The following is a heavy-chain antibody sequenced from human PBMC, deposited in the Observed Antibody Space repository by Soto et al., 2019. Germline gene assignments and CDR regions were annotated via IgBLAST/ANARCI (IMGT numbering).Heavy chain of an antibody. V-gene: IGHV3-33*01. CDR3: ARAPHIVATIDFFCHGLPPYGMYV. D-gene: IGHD5-12*01. CDR2: IWYDGSNK. Sequence: GGSLRLSCAASGFTFSSYGMHWVRQAPGKGLEWVAVIWYDGSNKYYADSVKGRFTISRDNSKNTLYLQMNSLRAEDTAVYYCARAPHIVATIDFFCHGLPPYGMYVWGQGTTVTVSS. J-gene: IGHJ6*02. CDR1: GFTFSSYG.